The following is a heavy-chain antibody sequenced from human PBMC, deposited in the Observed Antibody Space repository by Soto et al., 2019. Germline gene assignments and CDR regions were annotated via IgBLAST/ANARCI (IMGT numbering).Heavy chain of an antibody. J-gene: IGHJ6*02. Sequence: GSLRLSCAASGFTVSSNYMSWVRQAPGKGLEWVSVIYSGGSTYYADSVKGRFTISRDNAKNSLYLQMNSLRAEDTALYYCAKDMGLPAAIAGLGMDVWGQGTTVTVS. CDR1: GFTVSSNY. CDR2: IYSGGST. V-gene: IGHV3-53*05. CDR3: AKDMGLPAAIAGLGMDV. D-gene: IGHD2-2*01.